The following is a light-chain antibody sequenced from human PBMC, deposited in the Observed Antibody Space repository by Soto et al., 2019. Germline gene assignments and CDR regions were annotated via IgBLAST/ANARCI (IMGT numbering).Light chain of an antibody. V-gene: IGKV1-39*01. CDR1: QSISSY. CDR3: QQSYSTPWT. CDR2: AAS. Sequence: DIQMTQSPSSLSASVGDRVTITCRASQSISSYLNCYQQKPGKAPKLLIYAASSLQSGVPSRFSGSGSGTDFTLPISSLQHEDFATYYCQQSYSTPWTFGQGTKGEIK. J-gene: IGKJ1*01.